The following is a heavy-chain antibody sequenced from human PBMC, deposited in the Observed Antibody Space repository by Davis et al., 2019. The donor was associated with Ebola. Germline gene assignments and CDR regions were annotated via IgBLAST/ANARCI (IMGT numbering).Heavy chain of an antibody. J-gene: IGHJ4*02. CDR1: GFTFSSYA. CDR3: ARDIGSSSWLDY. D-gene: IGHD6-13*01. V-gene: IGHV3-23*01. Sequence: GGSLRLSCAASGFTFSSYAMSWVRQAPGKGLEWVSAISGSGGSTYYADSVKGRFTISRDNAKNSLYLQMNSLRDEDTAVYYCARDIGSSSWLDYWGQGTLVTVSS. CDR2: ISGSGGST.